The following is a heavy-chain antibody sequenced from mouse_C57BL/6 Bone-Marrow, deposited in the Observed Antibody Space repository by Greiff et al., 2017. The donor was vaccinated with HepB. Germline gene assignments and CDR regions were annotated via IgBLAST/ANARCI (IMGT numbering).Heavy chain of an antibody. CDR2: IYPGGGYT. D-gene: IGHD2-10*01. J-gene: IGHJ2*01. CDR3: ASAYPTGYFDY. V-gene: IGHV1-63*01. CDR1: GYTFTNYW. Sequence: SGAELVRPGTSVKMSCKASGYTFTNYWIGWAKQRPGHGLEWIGDIYPGGGYTNYNEKFKGKATLTADKSSSTAYMQFSSLTSEDSAIYYCASAYPTGYFDYWGQGTTLTVSS.